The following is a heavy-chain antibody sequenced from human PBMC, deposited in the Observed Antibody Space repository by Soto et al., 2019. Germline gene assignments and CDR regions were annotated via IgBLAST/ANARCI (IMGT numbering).Heavy chain of an antibody. Sequence: GGSLRLSCAASGFTFSSYSMNWVRQAPGKGLEWVSYISSSSSTIYYADSVKGRFTISRDNAKNSLYLQMNSLRAEDTAVYYCARAWIVVVPAVPDYWVQGTLVTVSS. CDR2: ISSSSSTI. J-gene: IGHJ4*02. CDR1: GFTFSSYS. V-gene: IGHV3-48*01. D-gene: IGHD2-2*01. CDR3: ARAWIVVVPAVPDY.